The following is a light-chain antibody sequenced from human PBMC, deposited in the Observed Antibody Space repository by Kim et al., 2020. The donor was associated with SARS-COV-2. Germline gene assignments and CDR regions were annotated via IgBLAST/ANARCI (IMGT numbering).Light chain of an antibody. CDR1: ESFSSW. CDR2: KAS. CDR3: HQSYIPPYT. J-gene: IGKJ2*01. V-gene: IGKV1-5*03. Sequence: DIQMTQSPSTLSASVGDRVTITCRASESFSSWLAWYQQKPGKAPNLLIYKASNLESGVPSRFSGSESGTEFTLTISSLQPDDFATYSCHQSYIPPYTFGQGTKLEIK.